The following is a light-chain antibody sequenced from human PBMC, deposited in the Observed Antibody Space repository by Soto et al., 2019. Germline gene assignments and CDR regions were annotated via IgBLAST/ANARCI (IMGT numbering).Light chain of an antibody. CDR3: QQFSSYPLP. CDR2: DAS. J-gene: IGKJ4*01. Sequence: EFLLTQSPGTLSLSPGERATLSCRASQTVRNNYLAWYQQKPGQAPRLLIYDASSRATGIPDRFSGGGSGTDFTLTISRLEPEDFAVYYCQQFSSYPLPFGGGSMV. V-gene: IGKV3-20*01. CDR1: QTVRNNY.